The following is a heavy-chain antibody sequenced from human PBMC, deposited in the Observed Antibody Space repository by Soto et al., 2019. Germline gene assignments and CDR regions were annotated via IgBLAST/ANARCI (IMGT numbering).Heavy chain of an antibody. CDR3: ARGRYSSSSGGLYYYYGMDV. V-gene: IGHV1-69*06. CDR2: IIPIFGTA. CDR1: GGTFSSYA. Sequence: SVKVSCKASGGTFSSYAISWVRQAPGQGLEWMGGIIPIFGTANYAQKFQGRVTITADKSTSTAYMELSSLRSEDTAVYYCARGRYSSSSGGLYYYYGMDVWGQGTTVTVS. J-gene: IGHJ6*02. D-gene: IGHD6-6*01.